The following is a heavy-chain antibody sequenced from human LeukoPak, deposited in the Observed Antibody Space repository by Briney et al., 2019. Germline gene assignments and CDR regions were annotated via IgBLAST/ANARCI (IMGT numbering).Heavy chain of an antibody. D-gene: IGHD6-13*01. Sequence: PGRSLRLSCAASGFTFDDYAMHWVRQAPGKGLEWVSGISWNSGSIGYADSVKGRFTISRDNAKNSLYLQMNSLRAEDTALYYCAKDIRAIAAAGTAFDYWGQGTLVTVSS. J-gene: IGHJ4*02. CDR2: ISWNSGSI. V-gene: IGHV3-9*01. CDR1: GFTFDDYA. CDR3: AKDIRAIAAAGTAFDY.